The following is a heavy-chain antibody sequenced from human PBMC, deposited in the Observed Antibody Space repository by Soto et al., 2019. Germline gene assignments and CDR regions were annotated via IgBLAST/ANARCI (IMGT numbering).Heavy chain of an antibody. D-gene: IGHD2-2*03. V-gene: IGHV4-39*01. Sequence: QLQLQESGPGLVKPSETLSLTFTVAGGSISSNYLWGWVRQTPGRGLEWIGTIYYGGTTYYNPSLKSRVSRSLDTSKSQFYLNLNSVTAADTAVYFCAVGSSASEGWMAPFDHWGQGTLVTVYS. CDR3: AVGSSASEGWMAPFDH. J-gene: IGHJ4*02. CDR1: GGSISSNYL. CDR2: IYYGGTT.